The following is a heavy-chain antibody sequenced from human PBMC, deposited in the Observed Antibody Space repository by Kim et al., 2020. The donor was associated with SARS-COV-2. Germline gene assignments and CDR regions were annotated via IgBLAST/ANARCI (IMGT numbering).Heavy chain of an antibody. CDR3: ARIDSSSFYMDV. Sequence: YSSPSLKSRVTLSADTSKNRFSLRLSFVTAADTAVYYCARIDSSSFYMDVWGKGTSVIVSS. D-gene: IGHD2-15*01. J-gene: IGHJ6*03. V-gene: IGHV4-39*01.